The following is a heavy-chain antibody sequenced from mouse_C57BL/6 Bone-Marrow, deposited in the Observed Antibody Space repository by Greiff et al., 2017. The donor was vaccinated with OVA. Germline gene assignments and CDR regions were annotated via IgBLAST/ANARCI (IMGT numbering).Heavy chain of an antibody. V-gene: IGHV1-81*01. D-gene: IGHD2-3*01. CDR3: VRARRCFYDGYWMDY. CDR1: GYTFTSYG. J-gene: IGHJ4*01. CDR2: IYPRSGNT. Sequence: VQLQQSGAELARPGASVKLSCKASGYTFTSYGISWVKQRTGQGLEWIGEIYPRSGNTYYNEKFKGKATLTADKSSSTAYMELRSLTSDDSAVYFFVRARRCFYDGYWMDYWGQGTSVTVSS.